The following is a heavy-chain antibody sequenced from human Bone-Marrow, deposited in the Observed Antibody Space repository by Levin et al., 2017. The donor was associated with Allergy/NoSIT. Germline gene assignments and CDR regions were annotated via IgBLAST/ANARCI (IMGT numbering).Heavy chain of an antibody. J-gene: IGHJ6*02. CDR3: ARDCISTSCYTYGMDG. D-gene: IGHD2-2*02. CDR1: GGSISSGGYY. CDR2: IYYSGST. Sequence: SQTLSLTCTVSGGSISSGGYYWSWIRQHPGKGLEWIGYIYYSGSTYYNPSLKSRVTISVDTSKNQFSLKLSSVTAADTAVYYCARDCISTSCYTYGMDGWGQGTTVTVSS. V-gene: IGHV4-31*03.